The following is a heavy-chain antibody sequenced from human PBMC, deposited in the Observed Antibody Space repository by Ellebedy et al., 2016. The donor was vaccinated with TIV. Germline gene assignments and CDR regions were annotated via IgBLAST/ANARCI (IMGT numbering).Heavy chain of an antibody. CDR2: IIPILGIA. J-gene: IGHJ6*02. D-gene: IGHD3-22*01. V-gene: IGHV1-69*04. CDR1: GFTFSSYA. Sequence: GGSLRLSCAASGFTFSSYAISWVRQAPGQGLEWMGRIIPILGIANYAQKFQGRVMITADTSKTAYMELSSLKSEDTAVYYCATWAKANLFSSGYYDGMDVWGQGTTVTVSS. CDR3: ATWAKANLFSSGYYDGMDV.